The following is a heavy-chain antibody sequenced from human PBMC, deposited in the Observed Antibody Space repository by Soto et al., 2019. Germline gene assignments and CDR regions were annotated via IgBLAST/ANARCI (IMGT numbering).Heavy chain of an antibody. V-gene: IGHV4-59*01. Sequence: SATLSLTCTVSGGSISSYYWRWIRQPPGKGLEWIGYIYYSGSTNCNPSLKRRVTISVDTSKNQFSLKLSSVTAADPAVYYCVREAYIGYGDAIDHWAPGTLVT. CDR3: VREAYIGYGDAIDH. D-gene: IGHD5-12*01. CDR2: IYYSGST. J-gene: IGHJ4*02. CDR1: GGSISSYY.